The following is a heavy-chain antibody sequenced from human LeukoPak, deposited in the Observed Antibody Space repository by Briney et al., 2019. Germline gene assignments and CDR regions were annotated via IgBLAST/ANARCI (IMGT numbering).Heavy chain of an antibody. J-gene: IGHJ3*02. V-gene: IGHV4-31*03. CDR3: ALSWYNAFDI. CDR2: IYDSGST. CDR1: GGSISSGGYY. Sequence: SETLSLTCTVSGGSISSGGYYWSWIRQHPGKGLEWIGYIYDSGSTYYNPSLKSRITISVDTSENRFSLKLSSVTAADTAVYYCALSWYNAFDIWGQGTMVTVSS. D-gene: IGHD1-14*01.